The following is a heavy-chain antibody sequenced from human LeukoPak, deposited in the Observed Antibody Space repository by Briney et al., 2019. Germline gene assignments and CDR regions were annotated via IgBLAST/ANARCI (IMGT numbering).Heavy chain of an antibody. V-gene: IGHV3-73*01. CDR2: IRSKANNYAT. CDR1: GLTFSDSA. CDR3: TRPQGTPYNRFDP. J-gene: IGHJ5*02. D-gene: IGHD2-15*01. Sequence: PGGALKLSCAASGLTFSDSAMHWVRQASGKGLEWVGRIRSKANNYATAYAASVKGRFTISRDDSKNTAYLQMNSLKTEDTAVYYCTRPQGTPYNRFDPWGQGTLVTVSS.